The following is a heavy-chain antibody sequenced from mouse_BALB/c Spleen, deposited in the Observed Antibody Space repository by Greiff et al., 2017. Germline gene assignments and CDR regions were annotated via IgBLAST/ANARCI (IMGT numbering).Heavy chain of an antibody. CDR3: ARSGPPGYFDV. D-gene: IGHD3-1*01. CDR2: ISSGSSTI. J-gene: IGHJ1*01. Sequence: EVQGVESGGGLVQPGGSRKLSCAASGFTFSSFGMHWVRQAPEKGLEWVAYISSGSSTIYYADTVKGRFTISRDNPKNTLFLQMTSLRSEDTAMYYCARSGPPGYFDVWGAGTTVTVSS. V-gene: IGHV5-17*02. CDR1: GFTFSSFG.